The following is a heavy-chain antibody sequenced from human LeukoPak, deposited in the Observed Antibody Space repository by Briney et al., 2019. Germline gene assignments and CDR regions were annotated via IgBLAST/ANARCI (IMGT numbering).Heavy chain of an antibody. V-gene: IGHV3-7*01. CDR1: GFTLGTSW. Sequence: GGSLRLSCAASGFTLGTSWMSWVRQTPGKGLEWVANIKQDGSEKYYVDSVKGRFTISRDNAKNSLYLQMNSLGAEDTAVYYCARQACPPTYFDYWGQGTLVTVSS. CDR2: IKQDGSEK. J-gene: IGHJ4*02. CDR3: ARQACPPTYFDY.